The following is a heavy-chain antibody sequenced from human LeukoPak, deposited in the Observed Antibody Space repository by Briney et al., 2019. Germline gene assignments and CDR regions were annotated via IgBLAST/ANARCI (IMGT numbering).Heavy chain of an antibody. CDR3: ARGAVASAGLDLGY. D-gene: IGHD6-13*01. CDR1: GGTFSSYA. V-gene: IGHV1-69*13. Sequence: PKASVKVSCKASGGTFSSYAISWVRQAPGQGLEWMGGIIPIFGTANYAQKFQGRVTITADESASTAYMELSSLRSEDTAVYYCARGAVASAGLDLGYWGQGTLVTVSS. J-gene: IGHJ4*02. CDR2: IIPIFGTA.